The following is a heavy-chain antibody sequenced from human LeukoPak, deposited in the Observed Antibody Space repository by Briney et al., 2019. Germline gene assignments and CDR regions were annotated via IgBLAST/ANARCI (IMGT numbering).Heavy chain of an antibody. CDR3: ARLVTASNWFDP. CDR2: ISGSGGST. CDR1: GFTFSSYA. J-gene: IGHJ5*02. Sequence: AGGSLRLSCAASGFTFSSYAMSWVRQAPGKGLEWVSAISGSGGSTYYADSVKGRFTISRDNSKNTLYLQMNSLRAEDTAVYYCARLVTASNWFDPWGQGTLVTVSS. D-gene: IGHD2-21*02. V-gene: IGHV3-23*01.